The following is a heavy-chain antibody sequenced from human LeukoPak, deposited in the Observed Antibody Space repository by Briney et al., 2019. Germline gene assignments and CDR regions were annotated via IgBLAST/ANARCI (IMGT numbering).Heavy chain of an antibody. Sequence: SETLSLTCAVYDGSFSGYYWSWIRQPPGKGLEWIGEINHSGSTNYNPSLKSRVTISVDTSKNQFSLKLSSVTAADTAVYYCARGGGYCSGGSCYPDYYFDYWGQGTLVTVSS. CDR3: ARGGGYCSGGSCYPDYYFDY. D-gene: IGHD2-15*01. CDR1: DGSFSGYY. J-gene: IGHJ4*02. V-gene: IGHV4-34*01. CDR2: INHSGST.